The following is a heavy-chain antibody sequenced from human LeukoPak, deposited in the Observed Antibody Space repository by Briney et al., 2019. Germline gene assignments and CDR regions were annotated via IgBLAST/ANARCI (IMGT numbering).Heavy chain of an antibody. Sequence: GGSLRLSCAASGFTFSSYGMHWVRQAPGKGLEWVAVIWYDGSNKYYADSVKGRFTISRDNSKNTLYLQMNSLRAEDTAVYYCAREGPRGNSQFDYWGQGTLVTVSS. V-gene: IGHV3-33*01. CDR3: AREGPRGNSQFDY. J-gene: IGHJ4*02. CDR1: GFTFSSYG. CDR2: IWYDGSNK. D-gene: IGHD2/OR15-2a*01.